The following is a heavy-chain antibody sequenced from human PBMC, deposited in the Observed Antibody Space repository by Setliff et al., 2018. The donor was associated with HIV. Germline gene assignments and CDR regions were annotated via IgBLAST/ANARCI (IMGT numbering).Heavy chain of an antibody. CDR2: IKRDGSEK. Sequence: GGSLRLSCAASGFTFSNYWMSWVRQAPGKGLEWVANIKRDGSEKYYVDSVKGRFTVSRDSAKKSLYLQINSLGVEDTAIYYCATWGSGWPGIDYWGQGTLVTVSS. CDR1: GFTFSNYW. D-gene: IGHD6-19*01. V-gene: IGHV3-7*01. CDR3: ATWGSGWPGIDY. J-gene: IGHJ4*02.